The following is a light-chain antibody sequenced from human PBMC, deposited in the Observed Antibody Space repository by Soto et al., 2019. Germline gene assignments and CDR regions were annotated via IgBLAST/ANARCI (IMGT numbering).Light chain of an antibody. V-gene: IGLV1-44*01. CDR3: AAWDDSLNGLV. J-gene: IGLJ2*01. CDR2: SND. CDR1: SSNIGRYA. Sequence: QSVLTQPPSTSGTPGQRVTVSCSGSSSNIGRYAVNWYQQLPGTAPKLLIYSNDQRPSGVPDRFSGSKSGTSVSLAISGLQSEDDADYYWAAWDDSLNGLVFGGGTKLTVL.